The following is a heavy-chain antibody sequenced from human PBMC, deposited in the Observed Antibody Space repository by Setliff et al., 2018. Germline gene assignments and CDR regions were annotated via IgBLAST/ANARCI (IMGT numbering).Heavy chain of an antibody. CDR2: IILIFGTP. CDR1: GGSLNGYS. Sequence: ASVKVSCKASGGSLNGYSVSWVRQAPGQGLEFLGRIILIFGTPNYAQKFQDRVTIGADKSTSTAYMEMSSLNFEDTAVYYCATETVTFGGIIVRGYFDVWGQGTMVTVS. J-gene: IGHJ3*01. CDR3: ATETVTFGGIIVRGYFDV. V-gene: IGHV1-69*06. D-gene: IGHD3-16*02.